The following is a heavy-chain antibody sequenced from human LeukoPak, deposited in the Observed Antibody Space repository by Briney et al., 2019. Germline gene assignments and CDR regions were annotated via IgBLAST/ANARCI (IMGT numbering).Heavy chain of an antibody. J-gene: IGHJ4*02. Sequence: SETLSLTCAVSGGSISSSNWWSWVRQPPGEGLEWIGESYHSESTNYNPSLKSRVTISVDRSKNQFSLKLSSVTAADAAVYYCARVLPNSNYFSYFEHWGQGALVTVSS. CDR3: ARVLPNSNYFSYFEH. D-gene: IGHD4-11*01. CDR1: GGSISSSNW. V-gene: IGHV4-4*02. CDR2: SYHSEST.